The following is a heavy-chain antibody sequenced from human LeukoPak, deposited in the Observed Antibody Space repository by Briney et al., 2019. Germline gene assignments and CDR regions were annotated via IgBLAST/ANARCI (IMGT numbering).Heavy chain of an antibody. Sequence: GASVKVSCKASGYTFTGYYMHWVRQAPGQGLEWLGWISPNSGGTNYAQKFQGRVTMTRDTSISTAYMELSRLRSDDTAVYFCARPSLYGSGSYDFDYWGQGTLVTVSS. D-gene: IGHD3-10*01. V-gene: IGHV1-2*02. J-gene: IGHJ4*02. CDR3: ARPSLYGSGSYDFDY. CDR2: ISPNSGGT. CDR1: GYTFTGYY.